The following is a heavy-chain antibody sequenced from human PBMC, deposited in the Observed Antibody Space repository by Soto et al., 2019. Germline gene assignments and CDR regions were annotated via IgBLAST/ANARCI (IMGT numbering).Heavy chain of an antibody. CDR1: GGSIGRGGYS. D-gene: IGHD3-3*01. J-gene: IGHJ5*02. Sequence: SEALSVTCAVSGGSIGRGGYSWSWIRQPPGKGLEWIGYIYHSGSTYYNPSLKSRVTISVDRSKNQFSLKLSSVTAADTAVYYCARVIGFGFGVVSWFDPWGQGTLVTVSS. V-gene: IGHV4-30-2*01. CDR2: IYHSGST. CDR3: ARVIGFGFGVVSWFDP.